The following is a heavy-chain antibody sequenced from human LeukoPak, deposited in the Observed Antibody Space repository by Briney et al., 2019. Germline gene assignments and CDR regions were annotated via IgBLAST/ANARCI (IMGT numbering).Heavy chain of an antibody. D-gene: IGHD1-1*01. J-gene: IGHJ4*02. V-gene: IGHV3-30*02. CDR2: IRYDGSNK. CDR1: GFTFSSYG. Sequence: GGSLRLSXAASGFTFSSYGMHWVRQAPGKGLEWVAFIRYDGSNKYYVDSVKGRFTISRDNSKNTLYLQMNSLRGEDTAVYFCAKDKDPWKSTAISDFDYWGQRTLVTVSS. CDR3: AKDKDPWKSTAISDFDY.